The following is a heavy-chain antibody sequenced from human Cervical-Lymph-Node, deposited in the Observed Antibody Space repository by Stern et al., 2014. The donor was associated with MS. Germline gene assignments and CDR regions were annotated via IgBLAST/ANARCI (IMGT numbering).Heavy chain of an antibody. D-gene: IGHD6-19*01. Sequence: QVQLLQWGAGLLKPSETLSLTCAVSGGSLNGYYWSWIRQTPGTGLEWLGEIYDRGSTDYNPSLKSRLTMSLDTSTNHFSLKLASVTAADTAVYYCARSGVAVRDFDYWGQGTLVAVSS. CDR3: ARSGVAVRDFDY. CDR1: GGSLNGYY. J-gene: IGHJ4*02. CDR2: IYDRGST. V-gene: IGHV4-34*01.